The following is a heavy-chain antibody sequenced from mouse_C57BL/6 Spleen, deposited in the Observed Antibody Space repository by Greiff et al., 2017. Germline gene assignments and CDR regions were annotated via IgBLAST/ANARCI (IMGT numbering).Heavy chain of an antibody. CDR2: IDPETGGT. Sequence: VQLKESGAELVRPGASVTLSCKASGYTFTDYEMHWVKQTPVHGLEWIGAIDPETGGTAYNQKFKGKAILTADKSSSTAYMELRSLTSEDSAVYYCTKDGTWDYWGQGTTLTVSS. V-gene: IGHV1-15*01. CDR3: TKDGTWDY. D-gene: IGHD4-1*01. J-gene: IGHJ2*01. CDR1: GYTFTDYE.